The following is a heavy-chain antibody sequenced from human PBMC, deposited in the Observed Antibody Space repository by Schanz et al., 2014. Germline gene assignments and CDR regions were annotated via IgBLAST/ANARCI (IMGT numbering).Heavy chain of an antibody. Sequence: QVQLVESGGGLVKPGGSLRLSCAASGFTVSSNYMSWVRQAPGKGLEWVSYISSVGISKYYADPVKGRFTISRDSARNSLYLQMSSLRAEDTAVYYCARGTPFLCDYWGQGTLVTVSS. CDR1: GFTVSSNY. J-gene: IGHJ4*02. V-gene: IGHV3-11*04. D-gene: IGHD3-16*01. CDR2: ISSVGISK. CDR3: ARGTPFLCDY.